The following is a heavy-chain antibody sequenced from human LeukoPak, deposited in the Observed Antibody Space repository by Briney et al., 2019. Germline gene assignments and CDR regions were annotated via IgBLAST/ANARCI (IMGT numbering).Heavy chain of an antibody. Sequence: GGSLRLSCAASGFTFTNAWMSWVRQAPGKGLEWVSGINWNGGSTGYADSVKGRFTISRDNAKNSLYLQMNSLRAEDTALYYCARKGSSRGSYYYYYYMDVWGKGTTVTVSS. CDR3: ARKGSSRGSYYYYYYMDV. J-gene: IGHJ6*03. CDR1: GFTFTNAW. V-gene: IGHV3-20*04. D-gene: IGHD2-15*01. CDR2: INWNGGST.